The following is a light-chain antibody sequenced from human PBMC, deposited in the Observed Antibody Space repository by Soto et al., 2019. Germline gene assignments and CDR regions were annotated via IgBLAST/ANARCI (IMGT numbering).Light chain of an antibody. V-gene: IGLV2-14*01. CDR3: SSYTSSSIYVV. CDR2: EVS. J-gene: IGLJ2*01. Sequence: QSALPQPASVSGSPGQSITISCTGTSSDVGGYNYVSWYQQHPGKAPKLMIYEVSNRPSGVSNRFSGSKSGNTASLTISGLQAEDEADYYCSSYTSSSIYVVFGGGTKVTVL. CDR1: SSDVGGYNY.